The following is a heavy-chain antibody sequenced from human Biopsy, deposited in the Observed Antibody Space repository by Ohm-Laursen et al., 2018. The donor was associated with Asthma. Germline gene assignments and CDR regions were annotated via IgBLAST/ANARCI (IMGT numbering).Heavy chain of an antibody. V-gene: IGHV3-30*03. CDR3: ASQSSGPDFWSGYYYFDY. D-gene: IGHD3-3*01. CDR1: GFTFSSCG. Sequence: SPRLSCAASGFTFSSCGMHWVRQAPGKGLEWVAVISYDGSNKYYADSVKGRFTISRDNSKNTLYLQMNSLRAEDTAVYYCASQSSGPDFWSGYYYFDYWGQGTLVTVSS. J-gene: IGHJ4*02. CDR2: ISYDGSNK.